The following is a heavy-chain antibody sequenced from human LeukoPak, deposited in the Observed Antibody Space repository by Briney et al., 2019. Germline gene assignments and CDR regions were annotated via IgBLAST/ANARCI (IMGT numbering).Heavy chain of an antibody. V-gene: IGHV3-13*01. CDR1: GFTFSSYD. D-gene: IGHD7-27*01. J-gene: IGHJ4*02. CDR2: TGPTGHT. CDR3: VRGDPKTGALDY. Sequence: GGSLRLSCAASGFTFSSYDIHWVRQATGKGLEWVSGTGPTGHTSYPDSVKGRFTISRENAKDSLFLQMNSLRAADTAVYYCVRGDPKTGALDYCGLGTLVTVSS.